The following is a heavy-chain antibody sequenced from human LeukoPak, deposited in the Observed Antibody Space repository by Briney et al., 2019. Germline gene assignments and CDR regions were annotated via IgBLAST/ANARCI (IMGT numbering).Heavy chain of an antibody. J-gene: IGHJ4*02. Sequence: SETLSLTCTVSGGSISSYYWSWIRQPAGKGLEWMGRIYTSGSTNYNPSLKSRVTMSVDTSKNQFSLTLSSVTAADTAVYYCARGSLAGDYTEGFDYWGQGTLVTVSS. D-gene: IGHD4-17*01. CDR1: GGSISSYY. V-gene: IGHV4-4*07. CDR3: ARGSLAGDYTEGFDY. CDR2: IYTSGST.